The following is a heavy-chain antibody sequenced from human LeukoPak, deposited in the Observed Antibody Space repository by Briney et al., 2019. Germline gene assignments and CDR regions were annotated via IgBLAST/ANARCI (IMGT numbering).Heavy chain of an antibody. Sequence: GGSLRLSCAPSRLTFSSYATSWVPQAPGEGLEWVSAISGSSGHTYYADSVKGRFTISRDNSKNTLYLQMNSLRAEDTAVYYCARVGFAELEWLLSSDQWGQGTLVTVS. D-gene: IGHD3-3*01. CDR1: RLTFSSYA. CDR2: ISGSSGHT. V-gene: IGHV3-23*01. CDR3: ARVGFAELEWLLSSDQ. J-gene: IGHJ4*02.